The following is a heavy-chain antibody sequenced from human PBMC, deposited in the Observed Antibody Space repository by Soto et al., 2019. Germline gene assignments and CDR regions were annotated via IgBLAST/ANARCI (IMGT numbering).Heavy chain of an antibody. Sequence: SETLSLTCTLSVICISRCYWSYIRQPAGKGPEWIGRIYTSGSTNYNTSLKSRVTMSVDTSKNQFSLKLSSVTAADTAVYYCARTLTRRWTPFDDSGQGTLV. J-gene: IGHJ4*02. CDR2: IYTSGST. D-gene: IGHD2-15*01. CDR3: ARTLTRRWTPFDD. CDR1: VICISRCY. V-gene: IGHV4-4*07.